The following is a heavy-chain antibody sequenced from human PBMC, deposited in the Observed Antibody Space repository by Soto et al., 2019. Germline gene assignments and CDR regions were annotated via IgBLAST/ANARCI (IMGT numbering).Heavy chain of an antibody. V-gene: IGHV3-23*01. CDR1: GVTFSNYA. D-gene: IGHD3-10*01. CDR3: AKQRADYGSGADTFYFDS. Sequence: LRLSCTVSGVTFSNYAMNWVRQAPGKGLEWVSSLSGSGGTTYYADSVKGRFIISGDNSKNTLYLLMNSLSAEDTALYYCAKQRADYGSGADTFYFDSWGQGALVTVSS. J-gene: IGHJ4*02. CDR2: LSGSGGTT.